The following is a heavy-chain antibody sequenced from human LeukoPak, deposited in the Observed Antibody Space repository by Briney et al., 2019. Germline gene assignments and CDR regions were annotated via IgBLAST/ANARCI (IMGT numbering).Heavy chain of an antibody. V-gene: IGHV3-53*01. D-gene: IGHD3-10*01. CDR2: IYPDVRT. J-gene: IGHJ4*02. Sequence: PGGSLRLSCAASGVTVSSIYMGWVRQAPGRGLDWVSVIYPDVRTYSTQSVRGRFTISRDSSENTLFLQMNSLRAEDTAVYYCATLKGWYGEGCFDCWGQGTLVTVSS. CDR3: ATLKGWYGEGCFDC. CDR1: GVTVSSIY.